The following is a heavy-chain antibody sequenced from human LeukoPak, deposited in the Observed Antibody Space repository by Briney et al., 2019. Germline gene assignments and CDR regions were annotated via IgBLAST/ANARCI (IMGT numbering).Heavy chain of an antibody. CDR3: ARMGPSAVTTRYFDY. J-gene: IGHJ4*02. V-gene: IGHV1-2*02. Sequence: ASVKVSCKASGYTFTGYYMHWVRQAPGQGLEWMGWINPNSGGTNYAQKLQGRVTMTTDTSTSTAYMELRSLRSDDTAVYYCARMGPSAVTTRYFDYWGQGTLVTVSS. CDR2: INPNSGGT. D-gene: IGHD4-17*01. CDR1: GYTFTGYY.